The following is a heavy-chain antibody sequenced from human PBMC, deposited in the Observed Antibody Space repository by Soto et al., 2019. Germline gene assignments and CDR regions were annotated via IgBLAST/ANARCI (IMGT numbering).Heavy chain of an antibody. CDR3: ARITMVRGVDENWFDP. Sequence: GGSLRLSCAASGFPFSIYAMHWVRQSPGKGLEWVAVISYDGSNKYYADSVKGRFTISRDNSKNTLYLQMNSLRAEDTAVYYCARITMVRGVDENWFDPWGQGTLVTV. J-gene: IGHJ5*02. V-gene: IGHV3-30-3*01. CDR1: GFPFSIYA. CDR2: ISYDGSNK. D-gene: IGHD3-10*01.